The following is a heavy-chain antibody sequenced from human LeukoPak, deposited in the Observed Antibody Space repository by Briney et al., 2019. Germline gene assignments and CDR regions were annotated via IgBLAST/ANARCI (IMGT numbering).Heavy chain of an antibody. CDR1: GFTFSSYG. Sequence: PGGSLRLSCAASGFTFSSYGMSWVRQAPGKGLEWVSAISGSGGSTYYADSVKGRFTISRDNSKNTLYLQMNSLRAEDTAVYYRAKSLELGYCSGGSCYGSYYYMDVWGQGTLVTVSS. J-gene: IGHJ6*03. D-gene: IGHD2-15*01. CDR3: AKSLELGYCSGGSCYGSYYYMDV. V-gene: IGHV3-23*01. CDR2: ISGSGGST.